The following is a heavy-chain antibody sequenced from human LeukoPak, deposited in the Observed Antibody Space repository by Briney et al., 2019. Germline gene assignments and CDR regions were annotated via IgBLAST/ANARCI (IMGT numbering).Heavy chain of an antibody. CDR3: AKYYCSSTSCPGIDY. J-gene: IGHJ4*02. Sequence: LRLSCAASGFTVSSNYMSWVRQPPGKGLEWIGYIYYSGSAYYNPSLKSRVTISVDTSKSQFSLKLSSVTAADTAVYYCAKYYCSSTSCPGIDYWGQGTLVTVSS. D-gene: IGHD2-2*01. CDR1: GFTVSSNY. V-gene: IGHV4-30-4*08. CDR2: IYYSGSA.